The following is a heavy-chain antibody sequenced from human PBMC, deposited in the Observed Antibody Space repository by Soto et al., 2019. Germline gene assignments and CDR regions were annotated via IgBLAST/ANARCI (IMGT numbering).Heavy chain of an antibody. CDR1: GGSISSGGYY. CDR3: ARGNYDFWSGYQGHWLDP. J-gene: IGHJ5*02. Sequence: QVQLQESGPGLVKPSQTLSLTCTVSGGSISSGGYYWSWIRQHPGKGLEWIGYIYYSGSTYYNPSIKRRVTISVDTSKNQFSLKLSAVTAADTAVYYCARGNYDFWSGYQGHWLDPWGQVTLVTVSS. D-gene: IGHD3-3*01. V-gene: IGHV4-31*03. CDR2: IYYSGST.